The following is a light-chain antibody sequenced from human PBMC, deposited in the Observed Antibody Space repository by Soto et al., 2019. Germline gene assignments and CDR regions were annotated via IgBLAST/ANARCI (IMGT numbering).Light chain of an antibody. CDR2: KAS. J-gene: IGKJ1*01. Sequence: DIQMTQSPSTLSASVGDRVTITCRASQSISNWLAWYQQKPGKAPKVLIYKASILESGVPSRFSGSGSGTEFTLTISSLQPDXXXXXXXXXYNSYSWTFGQGTKVEIK. CDR1: QSISNW. CDR3: XXYNSYSWT. V-gene: IGKV1-5*03.